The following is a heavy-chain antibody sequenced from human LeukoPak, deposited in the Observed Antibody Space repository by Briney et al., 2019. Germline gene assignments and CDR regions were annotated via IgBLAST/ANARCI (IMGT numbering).Heavy chain of an antibody. D-gene: IGHD2-2*01. V-gene: IGHV1-18*01. Sequence: GASVKVSCKASGYTFTSYVISWVRQAPGQGLEWLGWISAYNGNTNYAQKLQGRVTMTTDTSTSTAYMELRSLRSDDTAVYYCARDTDIVVVPAGPNWFDPWGQGTLVTVSS. CDR2: ISAYNGNT. CDR1: GYTFTSYV. J-gene: IGHJ5*02. CDR3: ARDTDIVVVPAGPNWFDP.